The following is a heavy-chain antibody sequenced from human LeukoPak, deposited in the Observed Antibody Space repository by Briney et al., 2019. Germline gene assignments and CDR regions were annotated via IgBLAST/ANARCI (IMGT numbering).Heavy chain of an antibody. J-gene: IGHJ6*03. CDR1: GGTISRFE. D-gene: IGHD4-17*01. Sequence: SVTVSCKASGGTISRFEISWVRQAPGQGLEWMGGIIPMFGIANYAQRFQGRITITADESTNTTHMELSSLRSEDTAVYYCARRYGDQDYYYYYMDVWGKGTTVTVSS. CDR2: IIPMFGIA. CDR3: ARRYGDQDYYYYYMDV. V-gene: IGHV1-69*01.